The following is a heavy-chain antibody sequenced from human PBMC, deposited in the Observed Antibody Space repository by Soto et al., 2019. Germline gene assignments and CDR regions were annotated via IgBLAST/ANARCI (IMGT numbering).Heavy chain of an antibody. CDR1: GASISSYY. V-gene: IGHV4-59*01. D-gene: IGHD2-2*01. Sequence: TLSLTCTVSGASISSYYWSWIRQSPGKGLEWIGYIYYSGTTNYNPSLKSRVAISVDTSKNQFSLKLSSVTAADTAVYYCALYCSSTSCYGQWDYWGQGTLVTSPQ. CDR2: IYYSGTT. J-gene: IGHJ4*02. CDR3: ALYCSSTSCYGQWDY.